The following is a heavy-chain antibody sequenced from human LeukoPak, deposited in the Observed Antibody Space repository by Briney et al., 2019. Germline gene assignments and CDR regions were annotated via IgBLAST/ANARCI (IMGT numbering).Heavy chain of an antibody. Sequence: PGGSLRLSCAVSGFTFSIYEMNWVRQAPGKGLEWVPYISTSGSTIYYADSVKGRFTISRDNAKNSLYLQMNSLRAEDTAVYYCARDRAGIAAAGISHYYYGMDVWGQGTTVTVSS. CDR3: ARDRAGIAAAGISHYYYGMDV. V-gene: IGHV3-48*03. CDR1: GFTFSIYE. CDR2: ISTSGSTI. J-gene: IGHJ6*02. D-gene: IGHD6-13*01.